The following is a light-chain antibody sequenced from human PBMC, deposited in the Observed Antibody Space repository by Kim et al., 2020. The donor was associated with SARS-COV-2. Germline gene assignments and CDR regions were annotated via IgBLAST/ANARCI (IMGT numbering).Light chain of an antibody. V-gene: IGLV3-1*01. J-gene: IGLJ1*01. CDR1: NLGNKH. CDR2: QDK. CDR3: QAWDSNTCV. Sequence: SPEQTATITLSGENLGNKHTSWYQQRPGQSPILVIYQDKRRPSGIPERFSGSNSGNTATLTISETQTLDEADYFCQAWDSNTCVFGTGTKVTVL.